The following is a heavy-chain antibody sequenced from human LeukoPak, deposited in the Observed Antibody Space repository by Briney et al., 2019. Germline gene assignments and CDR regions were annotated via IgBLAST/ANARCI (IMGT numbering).Heavy chain of an antibody. Sequence: GRSLRLSCAASGFTFSSYGMHWVRQAPGKGLEWVAVIWFDGSYKYYGDSVKGRFTISRDNSKNTLYLQMDSLSAEDTAVYYCARGKKQQLYAFDIWGQGTTVTVSS. D-gene: IGHD6-13*01. CDR2: IWFDGSYK. CDR1: GFTFSSYG. CDR3: ARGKKQQLYAFDI. J-gene: IGHJ3*02. V-gene: IGHV3-33*01.